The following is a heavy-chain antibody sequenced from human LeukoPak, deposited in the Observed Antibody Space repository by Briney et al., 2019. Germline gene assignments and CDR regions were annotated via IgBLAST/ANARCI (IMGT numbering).Heavy chain of an antibody. D-gene: IGHD3-9*01. J-gene: IGHJ5*02. CDR1: GGSFSGYY. Sequence: SETLSLTCAVYGGSFSGYYWSWIRQPPGKGLEWIGEINHSGSTNYNPSLKSRVTISVDTSKNQFSLKLSSVTAADTAVYYCARDCAGTTWGYYDILTARANWFDPWGQGTLVTVSS. CDR2: INHSGST. V-gene: IGHV4-34*01. CDR3: ARDCAGTTWGYYDILTARANWFDP.